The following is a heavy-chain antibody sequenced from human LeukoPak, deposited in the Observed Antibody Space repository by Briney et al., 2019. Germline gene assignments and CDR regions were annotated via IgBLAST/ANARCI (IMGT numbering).Heavy chain of an antibody. CDR2: INPNSGGT. CDR3: AREFLAEAGPLGGMDV. V-gene: IGHV1-2*06. D-gene: IGHD6-13*01. J-gene: IGHJ6*02. CDR1: GYTFTGYY. Sequence: ASVKVSCKASGYTFTGYYMHWVRQAPGQGLEWMGRINPNSGGTNYAQKFQGRVTMTRDTSISTAYMELSRLRSDDTAVYYCAREFLAEAGPLGGMDVWGQGTTVTVSS.